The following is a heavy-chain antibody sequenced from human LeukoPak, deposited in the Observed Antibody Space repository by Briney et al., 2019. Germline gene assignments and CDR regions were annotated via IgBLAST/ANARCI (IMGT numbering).Heavy chain of an antibody. CDR2: ITSSSSYI. D-gene: IGHD5-18*01. CDR3: ARDSGYSYGREDWFDP. CDR1: GFTFSRYS. V-gene: IGHV3-21*01. J-gene: IGHJ5*02. Sequence: GGSLRLSCAASGFTFSRYSMNWVRQAPGKGLEWVSSITSSSSYIYYADSVKGRFTISRDNAKNSLYLQMNSLRAEDTAVYYCARDSGYSYGREDWFDPWGQGTLVTVSS.